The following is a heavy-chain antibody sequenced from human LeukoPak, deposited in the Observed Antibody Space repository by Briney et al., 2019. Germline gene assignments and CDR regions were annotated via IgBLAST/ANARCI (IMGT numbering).Heavy chain of an antibody. D-gene: IGHD6-13*01. J-gene: IGHJ4*02. CDR1: GVSISSGGYY. CDR3: AGSIAAAGKADY. V-gene: IGHV4-31*03. Sequence: PSETLSFTGTVSGVSISSGGYYWRGLRQHPGKSRGWIGYIYYSGSTYYKPSLKSRVTISVDTSKNQCSVKLSSVTAADTAVYYCAGSIAAAGKADYWGQGTLVTVSS. CDR2: IYYSGST.